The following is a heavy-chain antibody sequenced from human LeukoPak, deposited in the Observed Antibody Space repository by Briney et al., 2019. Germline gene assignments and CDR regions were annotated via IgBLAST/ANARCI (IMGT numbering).Heavy chain of an antibody. J-gene: IGHJ6*03. CDR1: GGSFSGYY. CDR2: IYYSGST. V-gene: IGHV4-59*01. CDR3: ARGGLGRYYMDV. Sequence: SETLSLTYAVYGGSFSGYYWSWIRQPPGKGLEWIGYIYYSGSTNYNPSLKSRVTISVDTSKNQFSLKLSSVTAADTAVYYCARGGLGRYYMDVWGKGTTVTVSS.